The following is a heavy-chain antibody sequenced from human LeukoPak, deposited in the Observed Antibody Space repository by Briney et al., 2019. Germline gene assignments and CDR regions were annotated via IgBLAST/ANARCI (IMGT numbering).Heavy chain of an antibody. Sequence: GGSLRLSCAASGFTFSNAWMSWVRQAPGKGLEWVGRIKSKTDGATTDYAAPVKGRFIISRDDSKNTVYLQMNSLKSEDTAVYYCTTDEWTWGQGTLVTVSS. CDR1: GFTFSNAW. CDR3: TTDEWT. V-gene: IGHV3-15*01. J-gene: IGHJ4*02. CDR2: IKSKTDGATT. D-gene: IGHD3-3*01.